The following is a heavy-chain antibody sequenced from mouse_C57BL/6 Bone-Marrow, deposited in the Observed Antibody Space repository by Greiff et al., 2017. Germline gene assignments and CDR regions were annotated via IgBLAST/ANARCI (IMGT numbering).Heavy chain of an antibody. V-gene: IGHV2-6-1*01. Sequence: VKLMESGPGLVAPSQSLSITCTVSGFSLTSYGVHWVRQPPGKGLEWLVVIWSDGSTTYNSALKSRMSISKDNSKSQIFLKMNSLHTEDTAMYSCARHGSYYCFAYWGQGTLVTVSA. CDR2: IWSDGST. CDR1: GFSLTSYG. D-gene: IGHD2-12*01. J-gene: IGHJ3*01. CDR3: ARHGSYYCFAY.